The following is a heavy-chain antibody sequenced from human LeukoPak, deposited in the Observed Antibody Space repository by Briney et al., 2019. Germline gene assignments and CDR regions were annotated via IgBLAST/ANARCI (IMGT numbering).Heavy chain of an antibody. J-gene: IGHJ4*02. Sequence: SQTLSLTCTVSGGSISSGDYYWSWIRQPPGKGLEWIGYIYYSGSTNYNPSLKSRVTISIDTSKNQFSLRLSSVTAADTAVYYCARGAAGYSYGWGQGTLVTVSS. V-gene: IGHV4-30-4*01. CDR2: IYYSGST. D-gene: IGHD5-18*01. CDR1: GGSISSGDYY. CDR3: ARGAAGYSYG.